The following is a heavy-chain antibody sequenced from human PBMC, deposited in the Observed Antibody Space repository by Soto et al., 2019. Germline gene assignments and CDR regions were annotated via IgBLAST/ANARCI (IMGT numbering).Heavy chain of an antibody. CDR2: INHSGST. V-gene: IGHV4-34*01. CDR1: GGSFSGYY. CDR3: ARVGRGVNILTGPGPFVFDY. Sequence: QVQLQQWGAGLLKPSETLSLTCAVYGGSFSGYYWSWIRQPPGKGLEWIGEINHSGSTNYNPSLKSRVTISVDTSKNQFSRKLSSVTAADTAVYYCARVGRGVNILTGPGPFVFDYWGQGTLVTVSS. J-gene: IGHJ4*02. D-gene: IGHD3-9*01.